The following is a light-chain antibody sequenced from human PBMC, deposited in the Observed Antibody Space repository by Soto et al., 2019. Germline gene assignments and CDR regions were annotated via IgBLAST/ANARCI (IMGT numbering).Light chain of an antibody. V-gene: IGKV3-15*01. J-gene: IGKJ2*01. Sequence: EIVLTQSPGTLSVSPGERANLSCRASQSVSTNLAWFQQKPGQAPRLLIYGASTRATGIPARFSGSGSGTELTLTITLLQSEDLAVYYCQQSNNWPYTFGQGTKLEV. CDR2: GAS. CDR3: QQSNNWPYT. CDR1: QSVSTN.